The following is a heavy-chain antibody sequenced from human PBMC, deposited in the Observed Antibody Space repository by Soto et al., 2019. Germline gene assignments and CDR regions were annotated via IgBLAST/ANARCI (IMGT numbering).Heavy chain of an antibody. D-gene: IGHD2-2*02. CDR1: GYSFTSYW. Sequence: GESLKISCKGSGYSFTSYWIGWVRQMPGKGLEWMGIIYPGDSDTRYSPSFQGQVTISADKSISTAYLQWSSLKASDTAMYYCARLSGCSSTSCYTHMDVWGQGTTVTVS. CDR2: IYPGDSDT. V-gene: IGHV5-51*01. J-gene: IGHJ6*02. CDR3: ARLSGCSSTSCYTHMDV.